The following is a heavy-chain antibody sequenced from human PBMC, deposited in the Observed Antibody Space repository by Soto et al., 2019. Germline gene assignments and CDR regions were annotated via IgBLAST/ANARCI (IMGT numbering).Heavy chain of an antibody. CDR2: ISNDGSNK. D-gene: IGHD3-10*01. CDR3: ARGSTDSYPGSRIFDF. Sequence: GGSLRLSCGASGFTFSNYGMHWVRQAPGKGLEWVAFISNDGSNKNYADSVKGRFSISRDNSENTLSLQMTSLTAEDSAMYFCARGSTDSYPGSRIFDFWGRGTLVTVSS. CDR1: GFTFSNYG. J-gene: IGHJ4*02. V-gene: IGHV3-30*03.